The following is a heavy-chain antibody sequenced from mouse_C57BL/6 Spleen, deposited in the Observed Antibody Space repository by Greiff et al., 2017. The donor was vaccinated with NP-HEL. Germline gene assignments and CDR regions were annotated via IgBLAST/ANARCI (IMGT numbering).Heavy chain of an antibody. CDR2: ISNLAYSI. CDR3: ARPLDDYYAMDY. Sequence: EVKVVESGGGLVQPGGSLKLSCAASGFTFSDYGMAWVRQAPRKGPEWVAFISNLAYSIYYADTVTGRFTISRENAKHTLYLEMSSLRSEDTARYYCARPLDDYYAMDYWGQGTSVTVSS. V-gene: IGHV5-15*01. CDR1: GFTFSDYG. J-gene: IGHJ4*01.